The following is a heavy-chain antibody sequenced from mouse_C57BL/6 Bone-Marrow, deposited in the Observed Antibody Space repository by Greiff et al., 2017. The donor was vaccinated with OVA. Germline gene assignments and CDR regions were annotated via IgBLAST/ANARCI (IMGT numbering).Heavy chain of an antibody. CDR3: ARSDNSKRSYAMDY. D-gene: IGHD2-5*01. CDR1: GYTFTSYW. CDR2: IDPNRGGT. Sequence: QVQLQQPGAELVKPGASVKLSCKASGYTFTSYWMHWVKQRPGRGLEWIGRIDPNRGGTKYNEKFTSKATLTVDNPSSTAYMELSSLTSEDSAVYYCARSDNSKRSYAMDYWGQGTSVTVSS. J-gene: IGHJ4*01. V-gene: IGHV1-72*01.